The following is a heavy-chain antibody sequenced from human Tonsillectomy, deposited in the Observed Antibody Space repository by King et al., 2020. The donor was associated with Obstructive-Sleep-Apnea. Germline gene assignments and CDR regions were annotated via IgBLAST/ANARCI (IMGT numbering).Heavy chain of an antibody. CDR1: GFTFDDYA. CDR2: ISWNSGSI. CDR3: AGIAASYWYFDI. V-gene: IGHV3-9*01. J-gene: IGHJ2*01. D-gene: IGHD6-13*01. Sequence: VQLVESGGGLVQPGRSLRLSCAASGFTFDDYAMHWVRQAPGKGLEWVSGISWNSGSIGYADSVKGRFTISRDKAKNSLYLQMNSLRAEETALYYCAGIAASYWYFDIWGRGTLVTVSS.